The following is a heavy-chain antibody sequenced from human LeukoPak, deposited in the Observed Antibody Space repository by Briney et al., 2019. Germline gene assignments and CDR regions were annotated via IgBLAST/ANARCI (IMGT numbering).Heavy chain of an antibody. CDR2: IYYSGST. CDR3: ARMRSPTAARYDY. CDR1: GGSISSYY. D-gene: IGHD6-6*01. J-gene: IGHJ4*02. Sequence: SETLSLTCTVSGGSISSYYWSWIRQPPGKGLEWIGYIYYSGSTSYNPSLKSRVTISVDTSKNQFSLKLSSVTAADTAVYYCARMRSPTAARYDYWGQGTLVTVSS. V-gene: IGHV4-59*01.